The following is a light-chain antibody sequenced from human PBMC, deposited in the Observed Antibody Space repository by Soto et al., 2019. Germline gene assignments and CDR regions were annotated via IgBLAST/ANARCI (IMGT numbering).Light chain of an antibody. CDR3: QHYNRYAEA. CDR1: QTISRW. J-gene: IGKJ1*01. V-gene: IGKV1-5*03. CDR2: KAS. Sequence: DIQMNQSTSTLSGSVGDIVTITCRASQTISRWLDWYQLKPGKAPKLLIYKASTLKRGVPSRFSGSGSGTVFTLTISNLQPADFATYYCQHYNRYAEAFGQGTKVELK.